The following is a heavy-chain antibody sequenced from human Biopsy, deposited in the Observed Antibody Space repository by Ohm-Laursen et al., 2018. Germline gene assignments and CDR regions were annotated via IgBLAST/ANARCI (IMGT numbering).Heavy chain of an antibody. CDR1: EFSFSRYG. D-gene: IGHD1-26*01. CDR2: ISPSGGGT. V-gene: IGHV1-46*01. CDR3: AIFEGYSDDNLDYEHYGMDV. J-gene: IGHJ6*02. Sequence: SSVKVSCKGSEFSFSRYGMHWVRQAPGRGLEWMGIISPSGGGTMDTQKFQDRLTMTRDTSTSTVHMELKSLKSEDTAVYYCAIFEGYSDDNLDYEHYGMDVWGQGTTVTVSS.